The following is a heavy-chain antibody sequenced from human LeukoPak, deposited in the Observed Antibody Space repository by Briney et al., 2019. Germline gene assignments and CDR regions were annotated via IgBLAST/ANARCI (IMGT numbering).Heavy chain of an antibody. D-gene: IGHD3-3*01. CDR1: GLTFSTFA. CDR3: ARDSFPYYDFWSGYPWFDP. V-gene: IGHV3-21*01. Sequence: GGSLRLSCTTSGLTFSTFAMNWIRQAPGKGLEWVSSISSSSTFKYHADSLKGRFAISRDNAKNTLYLQMNSLRAEDTAVYYCARDSFPYYDFWSGYPWFDPWGQGTLVTVSS. CDR2: ISSSSTFK. J-gene: IGHJ5*02.